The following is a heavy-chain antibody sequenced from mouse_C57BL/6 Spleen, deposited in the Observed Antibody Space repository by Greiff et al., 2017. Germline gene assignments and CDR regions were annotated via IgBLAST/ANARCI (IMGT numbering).Heavy chain of an antibody. CDR3: ARDVLRTGQYWYFDV. CDR2: ISYDGSN. J-gene: IGHJ1*03. V-gene: IGHV3-6*01. CDR1: GYSITSGYY. Sequence: EVHLVESGPGLVKPSQSLSLTCSVTGYSITSGYYWNWIRQFPGNKLEWMGYISYDGSNNYNPSLKNRISITRDTSKNQFFLKLNSVTTEDTATYYCARDVLRTGQYWYFDVWGTGTTVTVSS. D-gene: IGHD1-1*01.